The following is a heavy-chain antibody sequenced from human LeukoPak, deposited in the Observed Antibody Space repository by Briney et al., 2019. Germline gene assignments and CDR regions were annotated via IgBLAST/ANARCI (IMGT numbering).Heavy chain of an antibody. D-gene: IGHD2-2*03. Sequence: GGSLRLSCAASGITFSIYAMTWVRQAPGKGLEWVSTMSGSGDTIYYADSVKGRFTISRDNSKNTLYLQMNSLRAEDTALYYCAKLDGYCSSSTCHGNWYFDRWGRGTLVTVSS. CDR2: MSGSGDTI. V-gene: IGHV3-23*01. CDR3: AKLDGYCSSSTCHGNWYFDR. J-gene: IGHJ2*01. CDR1: GITFSIYA.